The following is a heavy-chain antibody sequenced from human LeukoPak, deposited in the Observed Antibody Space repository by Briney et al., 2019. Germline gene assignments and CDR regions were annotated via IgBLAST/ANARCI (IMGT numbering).Heavy chain of an antibody. CDR3: ARNGDYGDYGNYFDC. D-gene: IGHD4-17*01. CDR1: GGSISSGGYY. J-gene: IGHJ4*02. CDR2: IYYSGST. Sequence: SQTLSLTCTVSGGSISSGGYYWSWIRQHPGKGLEWIGYIYYSGSTYYNPSLKSRVTISVDTSRNQFSLKLSSVTAADTAVYYCARNGDYGDYGNYFDCWGQGTLVTVSS. V-gene: IGHV4-31*03.